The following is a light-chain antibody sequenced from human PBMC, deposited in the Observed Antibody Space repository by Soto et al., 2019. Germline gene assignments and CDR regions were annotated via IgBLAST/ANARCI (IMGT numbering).Light chain of an antibody. CDR2: DNN. Sequence: QSVLTQPPSVSAAPGQKVTISCSGSXSNIGNNYVSWYQQLPGTAPKLLIYDNNKRPSGIPARFSGSKSGTSATLGITGLQTGDEADYYCGTWDSSLSVVFGGGTKLTVL. J-gene: IGLJ2*01. V-gene: IGLV1-51*01. CDR1: XSNIGNNY. CDR3: GTWDSSLSVV.